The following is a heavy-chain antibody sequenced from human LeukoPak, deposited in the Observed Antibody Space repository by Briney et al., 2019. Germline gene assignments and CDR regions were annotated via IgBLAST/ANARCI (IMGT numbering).Heavy chain of an antibody. D-gene: IGHD3-22*01. CDR3: ARDRSSSGYYPFDY. CDR1: GFTFSSHS. V-gene: IGHV3-48*02. Sequence: GGSLRLSCAASGFTFSSHSMNWVRQAPGKGLEWVSYISTTGSTIYYADSVKGRFTISRDNAKNSLYLQMNSLRDEDTAVYYCARDRSSSGYYPFDYWGQGTLVTVSS. CDR2: ISTTGSTI. J-gene: IGHJ4*02.